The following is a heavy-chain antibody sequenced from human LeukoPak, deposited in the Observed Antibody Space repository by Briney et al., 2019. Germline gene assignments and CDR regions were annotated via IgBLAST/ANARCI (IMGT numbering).Heavy chain of an antibody. D-gene: IGHD5-12*01. CDR3: ARSTDIVATIASFDI. CDR1: GGSISSGSYY. V-gene: IGHV4-61*02. Sequence: TSETLSLTCTVSGGSISSGSYYWSWIRQPAGKGLEWIGRIYTSGSTSYNPSLKSRVTISVGTSKNQFSLKLSSVTAADTAVYYCARSTDIVATIASFDIWGQGTMVTVSS. J-gene: IGHJ3*02. CDR2: IYTSGST.